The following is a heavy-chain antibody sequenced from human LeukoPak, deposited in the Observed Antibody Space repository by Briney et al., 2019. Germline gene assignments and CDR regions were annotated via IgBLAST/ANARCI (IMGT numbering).Heavy chain of an antibody. CDR2: ISAYNGNT. CDR3: ARDVRPRWAARPTYYYYMDV. CDR1: GYTFTSYG. D-gene: IGHD6-6*01. V-gene: IGHV1-18*01. J-gene: IGHJ6*03. Sequence: ASVKVSCKASGYTFTSYGISWVRQAPGQGLEWMGWISAYNGNTNYAQKLQGRVTMTTDTSTRTAYMELSSLRSEDTAVYYCARDVRPRWAARPTYYYYMDVWGRGTTVTVSS.